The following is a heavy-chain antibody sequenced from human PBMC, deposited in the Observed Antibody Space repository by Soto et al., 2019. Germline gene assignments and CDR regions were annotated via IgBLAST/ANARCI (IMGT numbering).Heavy chain of an antibody. CDR2: IIPIFGTA. J-gene: IGHJ6*02. CDR3: ARARVSSSWSGRPRSPDYYGMDV. D-gene: IGHD6-13*01. CDR1: EGTFSSYA. V-gene: IGHV1-69*01. Sequence: QVQLVQSGAEVKKPGSSVKVSCKASEGTFSSYAISWVRQAPGQGLEWMGGIIPIFGTANYAQKFQGRVTLTAEGSMSTAYMELSGLRSEDTAVYYCARARVSSSWSGRPRSPDYYGMDVWGQGTTVTVSS.